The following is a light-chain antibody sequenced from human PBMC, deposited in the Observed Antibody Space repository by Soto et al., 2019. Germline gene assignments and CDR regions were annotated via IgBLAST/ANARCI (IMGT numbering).Light chain of an antibody. CDR2: KAS. CDR1: QSISVW. CDR3: QQYDSYSQT. V-gene: IGKV1-5*03. J-gene: IGKJ1*01. Sequence: TQSPSTLSASVGDRVTITCRVSQSISVWLAWYQQKAGKAPNLLIYKASRLESGVPSRFSGSGSETEFTLTISGLQPGDSATYYCQQYDSYSQTFGQGTKVDIK.